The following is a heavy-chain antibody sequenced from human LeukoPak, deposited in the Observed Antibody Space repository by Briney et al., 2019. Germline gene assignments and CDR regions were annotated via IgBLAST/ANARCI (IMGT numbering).Heavy chain of an antibody. CDR2: IYSGGDT. CDR1: GLTVSFNC. CDR3: ARRAGDYSHPYDY. D-gene: IGHD3-22*01. J-gene: IGHJ4*02. Sequence: GGSLRLSCAASGLTVSFNCMSWVRQAPGKGLEWVSFIYSGGDTYYADPVKGRFTISRDNSKNTFHLQMNSLRAEDTAVYYCARRAGDYSHPYDYWGQGTLVTVSS. V-gene: IGHV3-53*01.